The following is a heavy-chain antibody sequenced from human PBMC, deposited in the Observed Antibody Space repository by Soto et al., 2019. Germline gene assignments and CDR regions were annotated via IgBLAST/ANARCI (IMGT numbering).Heavy chain of an antibody. V-gene: IGHV3-23*01. CDR3: AKSCGGDCYSPLEH. CDR1: GFTFSSSA. D-gene: IGHD2-21*02. CDR2: ISDSGGSR. Sequence: VQLLESGGGLVQPGGSLRLSCAASGFTFSSSAVTWVRQAPGKGLEWVSSISDSGGSRYYADSVKGRFTISRDNSKNTLYLQMNSLGAEDTAVYYCAKSCGGDCYSPLEHWGQGTQVTVSS. J-gene: IGHJ1*01.